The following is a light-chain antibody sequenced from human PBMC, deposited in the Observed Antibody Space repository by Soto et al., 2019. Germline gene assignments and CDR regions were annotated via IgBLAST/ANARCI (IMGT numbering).Light chain of an antibody. CDR3: CSYAGSADV. CDR2: DVS. V-gene: IGLV2-11*01. J-gene: IGLJ1*01. CDR1: SSDVGGYNY. Sequence: QSVLTQPRSVSGSPGQSVTISCTGTSSDVGGYNYVTWYQQHPDKAPKLLIYDVSKRPSGVPDHFSGSKSGSTASLTISGLQAEDEADYYCCSYAGSADVFGTGTKLTVL.